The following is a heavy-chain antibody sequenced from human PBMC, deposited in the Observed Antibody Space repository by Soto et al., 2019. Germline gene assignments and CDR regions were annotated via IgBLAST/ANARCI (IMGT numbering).Heavy chain of an antibody. J-gene: IGHJ4*02. V-gene: IGHV1-2*02. D-gene: IGHD6-13*01. CDR3: ASIAAAGSPVFDY. CDR1: GYTFTGYY. CDR2: INPNSGGT. Sequence: ASVKVSCKASGYTFTGYYMHWVRQAPGQGLEWMGWINPNSGGTNYAQKFQGRVTMTRDTSISAAYMELSRLRSDDTAVYYCASIAAAGSPVFDYWGQGTLVTVSS.